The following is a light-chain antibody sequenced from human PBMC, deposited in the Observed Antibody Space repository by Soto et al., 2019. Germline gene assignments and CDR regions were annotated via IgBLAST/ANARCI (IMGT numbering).Light chain of an antibody. Sequence: EIVMTQSPATLSVSPGDRATLTCRASQSVSANLAWYQQRPGQAPRLLIYGASTRATGIPARFSGSGSGTEFTLTISSLQSEDFATYYCQQYNEWPWTFGQGTKVEIK. CDR1: QSVSAN. CDR2: GAS. J-gene: IGKJ1*01. CDR3: QQYNEWPWT. V-gene: IGKV3-15*01.